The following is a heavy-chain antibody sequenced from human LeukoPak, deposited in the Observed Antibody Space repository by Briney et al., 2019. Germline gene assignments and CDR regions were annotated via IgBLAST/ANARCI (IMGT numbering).Heavy chain of an antibody. J-gene: IGHJ3*02. CDR2: ISGSGGST. Sequence: GGSLRLSCAASGFTFSSYSMNWVRQAPGKGLEWVSAISGSGGSTYNADSVKGRFAISRDNSKNTLYLQMNSLRAEDTAVYYCARDGPTMVRGLPSLGAFDIWGQGTMVTVSS. V-gene: IGHV3-23*01. D-gene: IGHD3-10*01. CDR1: GFTFSSYS. CDR3: ARDGPTMVRGLPSLGAFDI.